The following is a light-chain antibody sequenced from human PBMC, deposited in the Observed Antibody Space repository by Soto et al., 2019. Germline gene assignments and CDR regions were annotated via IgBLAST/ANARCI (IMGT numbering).Light chain of an antibody. CDR1: DSNIGSNT. Sequence: QSVLTQPPSASGTPGQRVTISCSGCDSNIGSNTVNWYQHLPVMAPKLLTHSNDHRPSGVADRFSGSKSGTSASLAISGRQSEDDADYDCATWDDMLNVWVFGGGTKLTVL. CDR2: SND. V-gene: IGLV1-44*01. J-gene: IGLJ3*02. CDR3: ATWDDMLNVWV.